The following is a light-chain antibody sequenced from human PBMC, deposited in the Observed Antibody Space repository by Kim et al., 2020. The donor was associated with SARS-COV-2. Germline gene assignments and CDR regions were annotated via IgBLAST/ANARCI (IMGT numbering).Light chain of an antibody. CDR1: QDISSA. V-gene: IGKV1D-13*01. CDR2: DAS. CDR3: QQFNNYPQT. J-gene: IGKJ2*01. Sequence: GDAVTITCRASQDISSALAWYQQKPGRAPTLLVYDASILESRVPSRFSGSGSGTDFTLSITSLQPEDLATNYSQQFNNYPQTFGQGTKL.